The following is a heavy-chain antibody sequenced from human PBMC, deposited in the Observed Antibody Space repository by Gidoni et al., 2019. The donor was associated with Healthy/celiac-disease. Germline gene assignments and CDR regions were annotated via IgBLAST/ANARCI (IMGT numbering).Heavy chain of an antibody. CDR2: IYSSGST. V-gene: IGHV4-39*01. CDR1: GGSISSSSYY. J-gene: IGHJ6*03. Sequence: HLQLQASGPGLVQPSETLSFTCTVSGGSISSSSYYWGWIRQPPGKGLEWIGSIYSSGSTYYNPSLKSRVTISVDTSKNKYSLKLSSVTAADTAVYYCARQRYGLAVGGYYMDVWGKGTTVTVSS. CDR3: ARQRYGLAVGGYYMDV. D-gene: IGHD1-26*01.